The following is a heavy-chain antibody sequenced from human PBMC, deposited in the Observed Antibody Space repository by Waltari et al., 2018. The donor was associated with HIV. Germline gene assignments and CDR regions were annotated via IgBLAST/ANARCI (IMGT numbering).Heavy chain of an antibody. CDR2: IRSDTDTI. D-gene: IGHD6-19*01. CDR1: GFTFSDYY. CDR3: ARLKYSSGFFDY. V-gene: IGHV3-11*01. J-gene: IGHJ4*02. Sequence: QVQLVESGGGLVNTGGSLSLSCATSGFTFSDYYMPWIRQAPGKGLEWVSYIRSDTDTIYYADSVKGRFTISRDNAKNSLYLQMNRLSVEDTAVYYCARLKYSSGFFDYWGQGALVTVSS.